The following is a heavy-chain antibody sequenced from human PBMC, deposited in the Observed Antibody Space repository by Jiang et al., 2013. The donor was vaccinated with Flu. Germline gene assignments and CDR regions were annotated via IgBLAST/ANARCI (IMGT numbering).Heavy chain of an antibody. Sequence: PGKALEFLARIDWDDDKYYSTSLKTRLTISKDTSKNQVVLTMTNMDPVDTATYYCARTTTRGYSYGYPPYYYYYGMDVWGKGTTVTVSS. D-gene: IGHD5-18*01. CDR2: IDWDDDK. J-gene: IGHJ6*04. CDR3: ARTTTRGYSYGYPPYYYYYGMDV. V-gene: IGHV2-70*11.